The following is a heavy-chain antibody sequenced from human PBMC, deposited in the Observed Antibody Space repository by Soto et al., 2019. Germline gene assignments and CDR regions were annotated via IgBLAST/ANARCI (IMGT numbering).Heavy chain of an antibody. CDR3: TRNPLFSWGPPYYYGMDV. V-gene: IGHV3-49*03. CDR2: IRSKAYGGTT. J-gene: IGHJ6*02. CDR1: GFTFGDYA. D-gene: IGHD6-13*01. Sequence: QPGGSLRLSCTASGFTFGDYAMSWFRQAPGKGLEWVGFIRSKAYGGTTEYAASVKGRFTISRDDSKSIAYLQMNSLKTEDTAVYYCTRNPLFSWGPPYYYGMDVWGQGTTVTVSS.